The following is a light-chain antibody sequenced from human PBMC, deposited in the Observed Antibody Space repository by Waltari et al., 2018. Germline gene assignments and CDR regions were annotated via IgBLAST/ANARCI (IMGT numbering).Light chain of an antibody. CDR1: QSVGKY. Sequence: EIVLTQSPGTLSLSPGERATLSCRASQSVGKYLVWYQQKPGQAPRLLIYDASTRATGIPDRFSCSGSGTDFSLTISRLEPEDFAVYYCQKYVNLPATFGQGTRVEIK. CDR3: QKYVNLPAT. J-gene: IGKJ1*01. V-gene: IGKV3-20*01. CDR2: DAS.